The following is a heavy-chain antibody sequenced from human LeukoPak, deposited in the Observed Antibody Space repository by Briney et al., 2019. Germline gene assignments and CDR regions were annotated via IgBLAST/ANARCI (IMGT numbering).Heavy chain of an antibody. Sequence: SETLSLTCSVSGGSISSPSYYWGWIRQPPGKGLEWIGTVYFIGTTYYNPSLKSRVTISVDTSKNQFSLKLSSVTAADTAVYYCARVPPDYYYMDVWGKGTTVTISS. J-gene: IGHJ6*03. CDR2: VYFIGTT. CDR1: GGSISSPSYY. V-gene: IGHV4-39*07. CDR3: ARVPPDYYYMDV.